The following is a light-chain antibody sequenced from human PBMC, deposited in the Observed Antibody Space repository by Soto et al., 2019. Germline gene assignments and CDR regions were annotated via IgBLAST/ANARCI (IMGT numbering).Light chain of an antibody. Sequence: DIQLTQSPSTLSASVGDRVTITCRASQSISSSLAWYQQIPGKATKVLIYDASSLQSAVPSRFSGSGSGTEFTLSISSLRPEDFGIYYCQEYTGLSRTFGQGTKVEMK. CDR2: DAS. V-gene: IGKV1-5*01. J-gene: IGKJ1*01. CDR1: QSISSS. CDR3: QEYTGLSRT.